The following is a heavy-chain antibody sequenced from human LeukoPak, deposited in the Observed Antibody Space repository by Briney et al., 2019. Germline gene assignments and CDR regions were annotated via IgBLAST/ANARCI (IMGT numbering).Heavy chain of an antibody. J-gene: IGHJ4*02. CDR2: ISSSSSYI. V-gene: IGHV3-21*01. CDR1: GFTFSSYS. CDR3: ARDMGYDSSGHPN. D-gene: IGHD3-22*01. Sequence: PGGSLRLSCAASGFTFSSYSMNWVRQTPGKGLEWVSSISSSSSYIYYADSVKGRFTISRDNAKNSLYLQMNSLRAEDTAVYYCARDMGYDSSGHPNWGQGTLATVSS.